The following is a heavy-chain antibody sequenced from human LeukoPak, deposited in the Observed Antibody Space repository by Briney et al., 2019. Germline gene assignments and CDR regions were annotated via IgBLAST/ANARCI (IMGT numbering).Heavy chain of an antibody. J-gene: IGHJ4*01. Sequence: NPSETLSLTCTVSGGSISSSGYYWSWIRQPPGKGLECIGYISYSGSATYNPSLKSRVTMSVDTSKSQFSLKLTSVTAADTAMYYCAGLFSVTRVVIFDYGAKEPLFTVS. CDR3: AGLFSVTRVVIFDY. CDR2: ISYSGSA. D-gene: IGHD4-23*01. CDR1: GGSISSSGYY. V-gene: IGHV4-61*08.